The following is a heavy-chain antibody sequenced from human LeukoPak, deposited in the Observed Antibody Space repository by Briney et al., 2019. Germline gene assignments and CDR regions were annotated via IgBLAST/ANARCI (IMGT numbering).Heavy chain of an antibody. J-gene: IGHJ4*02. D-gene: IGHD3-10*01. Sequence: HPGRFLRLSCAAPGFIFSSYGMNWVRQAPGKGLEWVAIIWFDGSNKYYADSVKGRFTISRDNSKNTLYLQMNSLRAEDTAVYYCARGVGSTNYHDHRLQNWGRGTLVTVSS. CDR3: ARGVGSTNYHDHRLQN. V-gene: IGHV3-33*01. CDR2: IWFDGSNK. CDR1: GFIFSSYG.